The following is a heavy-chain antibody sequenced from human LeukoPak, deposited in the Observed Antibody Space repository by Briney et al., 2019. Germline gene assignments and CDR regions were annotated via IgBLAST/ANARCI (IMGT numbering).Heavy chain of an antibody. J-gene: IGHJ5*02. D-gene: IGHD3-3*01. CDR3: ARDAEVGTLFGVLSRYNWFDP. Sequence: GGSLRLSCAASGFGFSYFWMSWVRQAPGKGLEWVANIKQDGSEKYYVDSVKGRFTISRDNAKKSLYLQMNSLRAEDTAVYYCARDAEVGTLFGVLSRYNWFDPWGQGALVTVSS. CDR2: IKQDGSEK. V-gene: IGHV3-7*01. CDR1: GFGFSYFW.